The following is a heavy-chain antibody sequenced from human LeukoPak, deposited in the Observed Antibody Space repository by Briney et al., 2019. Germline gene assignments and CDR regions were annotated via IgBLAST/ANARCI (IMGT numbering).Heavy chain of an antibody. J-gene: IGHJ4*02. CDR2: INPNSGGT. CDR1: GYTFTGYY. V-gene: IGHV1-2*02. D-gene: IGHD3-9*01. CDR3: ARDQRYFDWLLRLYYFDY. Sequence: ASVKVSCKASGYTFTGYYMHWVRQAPGQGLEWMGWINPNSGGTNYAQKFQGRVTMTRDTSISTAYMELSRLRSDDTAVYYCARDQRYFDWLLRLYYFDYWGQGTLVTVSS.